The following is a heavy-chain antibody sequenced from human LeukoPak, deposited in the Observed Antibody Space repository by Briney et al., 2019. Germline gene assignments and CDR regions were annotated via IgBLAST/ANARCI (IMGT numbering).Heavy chain of an antibody. CDR1: GGSISSTSYY. Sequence: SETLSLTCTVSGGSISSTSYYWGWIRQPPGKGLEWIGSIYYSGRTYYNPSLKSRVTISVDTSKNQFSLKLSSVTAADTAVYYCAREHYYDSPPDYFDYWGQGTLVTVSS. J-gene: IGHJ4*02. CDR2: IYYSGRT. D-gene: IGHD3-22*01. CDR3: AREHYYDSPPDYFDY. V-gene: IGHV4-39*07.